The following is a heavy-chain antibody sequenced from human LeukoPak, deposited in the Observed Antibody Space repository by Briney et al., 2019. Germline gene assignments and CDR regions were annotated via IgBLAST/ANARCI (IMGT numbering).Heavy chain of an antibody. CDR1: GASINSGSYF. V-gene: IGHV4-61*02. D-gene: IGHD1-26*01. CDR3: ARDGYASGSYYDY. J-gene: IGHJ4*02. CDR2: VHTSETA. Sequence: SGTLSLTCAVSGASINSGSYFWNWIRQPTGKGLEYIGRVHTSETANYNPSLRSRVAISLDTSMNHFSLRLISVTAADTAVYYCARDGYASGSYYDYWGQGTLVTVSS.